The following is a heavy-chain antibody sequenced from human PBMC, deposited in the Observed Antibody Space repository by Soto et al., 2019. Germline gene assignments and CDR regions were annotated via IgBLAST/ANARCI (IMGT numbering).Heavy chain of an antibody. V-gene: IGHV1-8*01. D-gene: IGHD4-17*01. J-gene: IGHJ3*02. Sequence: ASVKVSCKASGYTFTSYDINWVRQATGQGLEWMGWMNPNSGNTGYAQKLQGRVTMTRNTSISTAYMELSSLRSEDTAVYYCARVLPKMTTRAFDSWGQGTRVTV. CDR1: GYTFTSYD. CDR2: MNPNSGNT. CDR3: ARVLPKMTTRAFDS.